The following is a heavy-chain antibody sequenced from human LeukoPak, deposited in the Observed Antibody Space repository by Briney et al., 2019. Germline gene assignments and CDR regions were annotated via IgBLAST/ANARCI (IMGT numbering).Heavy chain of an antibody. CDR1: GFTFSSYS. D-gene: IGHD5-18*01. CDR2: ISSSSSYI. Sequence: GRTLRLSCAASGFTFSSYSMNWVRQAPGKGLEWVSSISSSSSYIYYADSVKGRFTISRDNAKNSLYLQMNSLRAEVSAVYYCARDGRRGYSYGFFDYWGQGTLVTVSS. V-gene: IGHV3-21*01. CDR3: ARDGRRGYSYGFFDY. J-gene: IGHJ4*02.